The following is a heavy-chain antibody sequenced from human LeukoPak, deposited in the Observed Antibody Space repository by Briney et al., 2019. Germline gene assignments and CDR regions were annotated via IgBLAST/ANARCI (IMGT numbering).Heavy chain of an antibody. D-gene: IGHD4-23*01. CDR2: INPSGGST. CDR3: ARDIGAVATVVTPDYYYYYGMDV. J-gene: IGHJ6*02. Sequence: GASVKVSCKASGYTFTSYYMHWVRQAPGQGLEWMGIINPSGGSTSYAQKFQGRVTMTRDTSTSTVYMELSSLRSEDTAVYYCARDIGAVATVVTPDYYYYYGMDVWGQGTTVTVSS. V-gene: IGHV1-46*01. CDR1: GYTFTSYY.